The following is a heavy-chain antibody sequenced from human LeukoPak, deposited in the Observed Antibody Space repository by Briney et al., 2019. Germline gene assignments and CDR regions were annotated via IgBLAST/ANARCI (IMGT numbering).Heavy chain of an antibody. Sequence: GGSLRLSCAASGFTFSSYGMHWVRQAPGKGLEWVAVISYDGSNKYYADSVKGRFTISRDNSKNTLYLQMNSLRAEDTAVYYCAREEDYSNYILDYWGQGTLVTVSS. D-gene: IGHD4-11*01. V-gene: IGHV3-30*19. CDR3: AREEDYSNYILDY. CDR1: GFTFSSYG. CDR2: ISYDGSNK. J-gene: IGHJ4*02.